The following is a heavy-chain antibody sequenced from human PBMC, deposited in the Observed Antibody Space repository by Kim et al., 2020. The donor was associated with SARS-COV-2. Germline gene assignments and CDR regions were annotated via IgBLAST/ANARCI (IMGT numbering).Heavy chain of an antibody. CDR3: TTVFDR. CDR1: GFTFSNAW. V-gene: IGHV3-15*01. Sequence: GGSLRLSCAASGFTFSNAWMSWVRQAPGKGLEWLGRIKAKSVGGTTEYAAPVKGRFIISRDDSKKMLHLQLNNLKPEDTGVYYSTTVFDRWGQGTQVTVS. CDR2: IKAKSVGGTT. J-gene: IGHJ4*02.